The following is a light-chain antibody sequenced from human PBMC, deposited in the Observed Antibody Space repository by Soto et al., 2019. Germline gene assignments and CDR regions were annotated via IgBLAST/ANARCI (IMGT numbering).Light chain of an antibody. V-gene: IGKV3-15*01. CDR3: QHYNNCPYT. Sequence: EIVMTQSPVTLSVSPGERAALSCRASQNVSSNFAWYQQRPGQAPRVLIYGTSTRATAVPARFSGSGSGTDFTLTISSLQAEDVADYYWQHYNNCPYTFGQGTRLEIK. CDR2: GTS. CDR1: QNVSSN. J-gene: IGKJ2*01.